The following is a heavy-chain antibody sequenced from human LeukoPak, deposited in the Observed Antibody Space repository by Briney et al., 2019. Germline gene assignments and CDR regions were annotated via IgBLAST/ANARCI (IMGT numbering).Heavy chain of an antibody. CDR3: AREGGFYRPLDY. V-gene: IGHV4-4*02. J-gene: IGHJ4*02. D-gene: IGHD3-3*01. CDR1: GGSVSSTNW. CDR2: VHLDGRT. Sequence: SETLSLTCGVSGGSVSSTNWWTWVRQPPGKGLEWIGEVHLDGRTNYNPSLESRLTMSVDFSENHISLKLTSVTAADTAVYYCAREGGFYRPLDYSGQGTLVTVSS.